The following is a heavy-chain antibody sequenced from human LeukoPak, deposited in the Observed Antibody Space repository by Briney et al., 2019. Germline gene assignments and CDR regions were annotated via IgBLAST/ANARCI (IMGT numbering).Heavy chain of an antibody. CDR3: ETSSSATIDYFYDYIDV. CDR1: GGSFSSYY. CDR2: INHSGNT. J-gene: IGHJ6*03. Sequence: SETLSLTCSVTGGSFSSYYWSWIRQPPGKGLEWIGEINHSGNTNYNPSLKSRVTISGDTSENQFSLKLSSVTAADTAVYYCETSSSATIDYFYDYIDVWGKGTTVTVSS. D-gene: IGHD2-15*01. V-gene: IGHV4-34*01.